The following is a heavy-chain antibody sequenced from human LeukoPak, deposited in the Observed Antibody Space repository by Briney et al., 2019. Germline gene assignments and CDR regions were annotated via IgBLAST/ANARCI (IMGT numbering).Heavy chain of an antibody. CDR1: GYSMNSGYY. V-gene: IGHV4-38-2*01. CDR3: ASLDNSAWDFVY. Sequence: PSETLSRTCAVSGYSMNSGYYWGWIRQTPGKGLEWIGSMYHSGTTFYNPSLKSRVTISIDTSKNHLSLRLGSVTAADTAVSYCASLDNSAWDFVYWCQGTLVTVSS. J-gene: IGHJ4*02. CDR2: MYHSGTT. D-gene: IGHD6-19*01.